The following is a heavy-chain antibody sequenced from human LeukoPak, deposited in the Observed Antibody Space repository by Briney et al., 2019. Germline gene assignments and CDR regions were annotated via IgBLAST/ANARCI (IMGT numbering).Heavy chain of an antibody. CDR2: FDPEDGET. CDR1: GYTLTELS. V-gene: IGHV1-24*01. Sequence: ASVKVSCKVSGYTLTELSMHWVRQAPGKGLEWMGGFDPEDGETIYAQKFQGRVTMTEDTSTDTAYMELSSLRSEDTAVYYCARGNLGYCSSTSCPPDYWGQGTLVTVSS. J-gene: IGHJ4*02. D-gene: IGHD2-2*01. CDR3: ARGNLGYCSSTSCPPDY.